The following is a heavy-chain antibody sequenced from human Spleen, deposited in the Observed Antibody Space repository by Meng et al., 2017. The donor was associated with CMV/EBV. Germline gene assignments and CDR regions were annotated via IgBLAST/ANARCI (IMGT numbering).Heavy chain of an antibody. Sequence: ASAKVLCKASGYTFITYGINWVRQAPGQGLEWMGWVSGYNGNTNYAQKFQGRVTMTTDRSTSTAYMELRSLRSDDTAVYYCARVPSTYSPEGDYWGQGTLVTVSS. D-gene: IGHD2-15*01. CDR1: GYTFITYG. CDR3: ARVPSTYSPEGDY. J-gene: IGHJ4*02. CDR2: VSGYNGNT. V-gene: IGHV1-18*01.